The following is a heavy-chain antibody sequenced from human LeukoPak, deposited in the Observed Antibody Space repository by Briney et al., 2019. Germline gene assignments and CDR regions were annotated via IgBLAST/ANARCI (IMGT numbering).Heavy chain of an antibody. CDR3: ARARNYGSGSYYNF. V-gene: IGHV3-21*01. Sequence: GGSLRLSCAASGFTFSSYSMNWARQAPGKGLEWVSSISDSSNYIYYAHSVKGRFTISRDNAKNPLYLQMNSLRAEDTAVYYCARARNYGSGSYYNFWGQGTLVTVSS. J-gene: IGHJ4*02. CDR1: GFTFSSYS. D-gene: IGHD3-10*01. CDR2: ISDSSNYI.